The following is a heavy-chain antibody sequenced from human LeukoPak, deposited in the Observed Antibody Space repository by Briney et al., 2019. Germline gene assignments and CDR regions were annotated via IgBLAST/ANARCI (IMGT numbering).Heavy chain of an antibody. J-gene: IGHJ6*02. CDR1: GYTFTSYY. CDR3: ARDIYDSSGSRGDDYSGMDV. Sequence: GASVKVSCKASGYTFTSYYMYWVRQAPGQGLEWMGIINPNGGSTSYAQKFQGRVTMTRDTSTSTVYMELSSLRSEDTAVYYCARDIYDSSGSRGDDYSGMDVWGQGTTVTVSS. V-gene: IGHV1-46*01. D-gene: IGHD3-22*01. CDR2: INPNGGST.